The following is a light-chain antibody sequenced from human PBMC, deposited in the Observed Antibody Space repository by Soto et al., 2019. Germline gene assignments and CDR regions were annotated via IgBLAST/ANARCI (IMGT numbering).Light chain of an antibody. V-gene: IGLV2-14*01. J-gene: IGLJ3*02. CDR3: SSYTSNSTLV. Sequence: QSALTQPASVSGSPGQSITISCTGTSSDVGAYNYVSWYQQHPDKAPKLMLFEVSDRPSGVSNRFSGSNSGNTASLTISGLQAEDEADYFCSSYTSNSTLVFGGGTKVTVL. CDR2: EVS. CDR1: SSDVGAYNY.